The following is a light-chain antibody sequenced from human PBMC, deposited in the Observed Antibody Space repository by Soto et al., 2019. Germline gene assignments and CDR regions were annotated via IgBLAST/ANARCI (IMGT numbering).Light chain of an antibody. CDR2: DVS. CDR1: SSDIGAYNY. Sequence: QSVLTQPASVSGSPGQSITISCTGTSSDIGAYNYVSWYQQHPGKAPKLMIYDVSNRPSGLSNRFSGSKSGNTASLTISGLQAGDEADYYCSSYTSSATYVFGTGTKVTVL. V-gene: IGLV2-14*01. J-gene: IGLJ1*01. CDR3: SSYTSSATYV.